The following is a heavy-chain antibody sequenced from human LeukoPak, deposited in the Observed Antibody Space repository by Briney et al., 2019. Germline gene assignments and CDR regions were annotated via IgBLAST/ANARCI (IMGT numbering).Heavy chain of an antibody. CDR1: GFTFSIYE. CDR3: ARDRLHYGEYEKTFDY. V-gene: IGHV3-48*03. D-gene: IGHD4-17*01. J-gene: IGHJ4*02. CDR2: ISSSGSTI. Sequence: GGSLRLSCAASGFTFSIYEMNWVRQAPGKGLEWVSYISSSGSTIFYADSVKGRFTISRDNGKNSLYLQMNSLRAEDTAVYYCARDRLHYGEYEKTFDYWGQGTLVTVSS.